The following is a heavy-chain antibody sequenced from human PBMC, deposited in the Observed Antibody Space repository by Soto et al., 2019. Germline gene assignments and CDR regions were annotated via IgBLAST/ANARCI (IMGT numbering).Heavy chain of an antibody. CDR1: GGSLRVYY. V-gene: IGHV4-34*01. D-gene: IGHD5-12*01. Sequence: VQLDQGGAGLLKPSEPLSLTCAAYGGSLRVYYWGWTGQPPGKGLEWIGEINHSGSTNYNPSLKSRVTISVDTSKNQFSLNLYSVTAADTAVYYCARGRWLRQSFDYWGQGTLVTVSS. J-gene: IGHJ4*02. CDR2: INHSGST. CDR3: ARGRWLRQSFDY.